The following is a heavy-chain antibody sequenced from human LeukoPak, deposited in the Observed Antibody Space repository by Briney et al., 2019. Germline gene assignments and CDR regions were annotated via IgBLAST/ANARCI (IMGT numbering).Heavy chain of an antibody. D-gene: IGHD3-10*01. CDR2: INHSGST. J-gene: IGHJ4*02. Sequence: PSETLSLTCAVYGGSFSGYYWSWIRQPPGKGLEWIGEINHSGSTNYNPSLESRVTISVDTSKNQFSLKLSSVTAADTAVYYCARAYYYGSGSYDYWGRGTLVTVSS. CDR1: GGSFSGYY. V-gene: IGHV4-34*01. CDR3: ARAYYYGSGSYDY.